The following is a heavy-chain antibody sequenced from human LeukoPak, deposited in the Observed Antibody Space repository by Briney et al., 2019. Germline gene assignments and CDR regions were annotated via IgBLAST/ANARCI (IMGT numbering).Heavy chain of an antibody. Sequence: HRASVKVSXKASGYTFTGYYMHWVRQAPGQGLEWMGWINPNSGGTNYAQKFQGRVTMTRDTSISTAYMELSRLRSDDTAVYYCTVEDIVVVPAAIHESSYWGQGTLVTVSS. D-gene: IGHD2-2*02. V-gene: IGHV1-2*02. CDR2: INPNSGGT. J-gene: IGHJ4*02. CDR1: GYTFTGYY. CDR3: TVEDIVVVPAAIHESSY.